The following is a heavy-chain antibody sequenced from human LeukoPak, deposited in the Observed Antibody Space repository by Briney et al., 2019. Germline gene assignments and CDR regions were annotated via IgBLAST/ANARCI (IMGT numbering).Heavy chain of an antibody. J-gene: IGHJ4*02. CDR2: IKRDGGEK. V-gene: IGHV3-7*01. D-gene: IGHD6-13*01. CDR3: ARLGGSSWSLDY. Sequence: GGSLRLSCSASGFTFSTYWMSWVRQAPGRGLEWVANIKRDGGEKYYVDSVKGRFTISRDNAKNSLYLQMNSLRAEDTAVYYCARLGGSSWSLDYWGQGTLVTVSS. CDR1: GFTFSTYW.